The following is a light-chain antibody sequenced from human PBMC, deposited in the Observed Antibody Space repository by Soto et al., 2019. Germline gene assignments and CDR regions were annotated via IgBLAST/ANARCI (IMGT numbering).Light chain of an antibody. J-gene: IGLJ1*01. V-gene: IGLV2-23*03. CDR2: EGS. Sequence: QSVLTQPASVSGSPGQSITISCTGTSSDVGSYNLVSWYQHHPGKAPKLIIYEGSKRPSGVSNRFSGSKSGNTASLTISVLQAEDEADFYCCSYAGSSTFAYVFGTGTKVTVL. CDR3: CSYAGSSTFAYV. CDR1: SSDVGSYNL.